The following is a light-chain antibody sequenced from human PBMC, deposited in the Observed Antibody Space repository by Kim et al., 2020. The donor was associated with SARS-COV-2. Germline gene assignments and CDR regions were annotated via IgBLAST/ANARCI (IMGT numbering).Light chain of an antibody. V-gene: IGLV3-9*01. J-gene: IGLJ2*01. Sequence: SYELTQPLSVSVALGQTGRITCGGNNIGSKNVHWYQQKPGQAPVLVIYRDSNRPSGIPERFSGSNSGNTATLTISRAQAGDEADYYCQVWDSSTAYHVV. CDR2: RDS. CDR1: NIGSKN. CDR3: QVWDSSTAYHVV.